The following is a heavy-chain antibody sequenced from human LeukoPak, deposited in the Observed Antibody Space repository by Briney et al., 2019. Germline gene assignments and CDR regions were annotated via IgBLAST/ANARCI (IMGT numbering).Heavy chain of an antibody. CDR3: ARQWGGDDFWSGYSPSPAEFDP. CDR1: GYTFTSYD. V-gene: IGHV1-18*01. J-gene: IGHJ5*02. D-gene: IGHD3-3*01. CDR2: MNPNSGNT. Sequence: VASVKVSCKASGYTFTSYDINWVRQATGQGLEWMGWMNPNSGNTNYAQKLQGRVTMTTDTSTSTAYMELRSLRSDDTAVYYCARQWGGDDFWSGYSPSPAEFDPWGQGTLVTVSS.